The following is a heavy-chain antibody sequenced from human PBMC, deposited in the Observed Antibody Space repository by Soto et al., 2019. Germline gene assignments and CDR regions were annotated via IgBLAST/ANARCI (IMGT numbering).Heavy chain of an antibody. Sequence: SETLSLTCTVSGGSISSYYWSWIRQPPGKGLEWIGYIYYSGSTNYNPSLKSRVTISVDTSKNQFSLKLSSVTAADTAVYYCAREIDTAMVRGYSWFDPWGQGTLVTVSS. CDR2: IYYSGST. D-gene: IGHD5-18*01. V-gene: IGHV4-59*01. J-gene: IGHJ5*02. CDR3: AREIDTAMVRGYSWFDP. CDR1: GGSISSYY.